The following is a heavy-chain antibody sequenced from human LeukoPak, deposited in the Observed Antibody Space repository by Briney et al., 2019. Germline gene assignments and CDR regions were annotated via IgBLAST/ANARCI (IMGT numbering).Heavy chain of an antibody. CDR2: IIPIFGTA. CDR1: GGTFSSYA. Sequence: SVKVSCKASGGTFSSYAISWGRQAPGQGLEWMGGIIPIFGTANYAQKFQGRVTITTDESTSTAYMELSSLRSEDTAVYYCAIATGMVRGVIIIKDPFDYWGQGTLVTVSS. J-gene: IGHJ4*02. CDR3: AIATGMVRGVIIIKDPFDY. V-gene: IGHV1-69*05. D-gene: IGHD3-10*01.